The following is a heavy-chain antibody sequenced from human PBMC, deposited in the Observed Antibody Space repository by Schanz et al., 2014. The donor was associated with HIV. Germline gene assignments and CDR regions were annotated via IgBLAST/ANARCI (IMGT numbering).Heavy chain of an antibody. D-gene: IGHD6-6*01. CDR3: AKDRSSSTYKYNGLDV. CDR2: ISYDGSNK. Sequence: QVQLVESGGGVVQPGRSLILSCAASRFSFRGYGMHWVRQTPGKGREWVAVISYDGSNKYYVDSVKGRFTISRDDSKNTLYLKTNRLRAEDTAVYYSAKDRSSSTYKYNGLDVWGRGTTVTVSS. V-gene: IGHV3-30*18. CDR1: RFSFRGYG. J-gene: IGHJ6*02.